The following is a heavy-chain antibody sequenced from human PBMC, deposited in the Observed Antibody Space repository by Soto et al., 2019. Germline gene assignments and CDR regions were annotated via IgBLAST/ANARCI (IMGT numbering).Heavy chain of an antibody. Sequence: EVQLVESGGGLVLPGGSLRLSCAASGFTFSTYWMHWVRQAPGEGLVWVSRINPDGRTTSYADSVKGRFTISRDNAEXTXXXXXXXXXTEDXAXXXXXRVSTGEYWFDPWGQGTLVTVSS. CDR1: GFTFSTYW. CDR2: INPDGRTT. CDR3: XRVSTGEYWFDP. D-gene: IGHD3-9*01. V-gene: IGHV3-74*01. J-gene: IGHJ5*02.